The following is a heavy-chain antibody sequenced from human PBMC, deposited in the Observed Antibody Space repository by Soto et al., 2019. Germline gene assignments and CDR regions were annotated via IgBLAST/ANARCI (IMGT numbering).Heavy chain of an antibody. CDR2: IRSKAYGGTT. D-gene: IGHD3-9*01. J-gene: IGHJ4*02. CDR1: GFTFGDYA. CDR3: TREAVLRYFDWLLSGPVDY. V-gene: IGHV3-49*03. Sequence: GGSLRLSCTASGFTFGDYAMSWFRQAPGKGLEWVGFIRSKAYGGTTEYAASVKGRFTISRDDSKSIAYLQMNSLKTEDTAVYYCTREAVLRYFDWLLSGPVDYWGQGTLVTVSS.